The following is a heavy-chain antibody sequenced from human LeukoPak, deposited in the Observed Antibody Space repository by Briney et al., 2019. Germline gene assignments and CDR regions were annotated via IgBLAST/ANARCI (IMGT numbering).Heavy chain of an antibody. J-gene: IGHJ6*03. CDR3: LAGYYYYYMDV. CDR1: GFAFSNYW. V-gene: IGHV3-74*01. D-gene: IGHD3-16*01. CDR2: INTHGSST. Sequence: PEGPLRLSCAASGFAFSNYWLHLVRQAPGKGLEWVARINTHGSSTNYADSVKGRFTISRDNAKNTLYLQMTSLSAEDTAVYYALAGYYYYYMDVWGKGTTVTVSS.